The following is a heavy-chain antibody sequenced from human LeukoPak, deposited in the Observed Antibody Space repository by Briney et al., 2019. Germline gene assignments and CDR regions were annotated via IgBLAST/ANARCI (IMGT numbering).Heavy chain of an antibody. CDR1: GGSISSSSYY. Sequence: SETLSLTCTVSGGSISSSSYYWGWIRQPPGKGLEWIGRIYTSGSTNYNPSLKSRVTMSVDTSKNQFSLKLSSVTAADTAVYYCAGGYSWELGGIRVDAFDIWGQGTMVTVSS. J-gene: IGHJ3*02. V-gene: IGHV4-61*05. CDR3: AGGYSWELGGIRVDAFDI. D-gene: IGHD1-26*01. CDR2: IYTSGST.